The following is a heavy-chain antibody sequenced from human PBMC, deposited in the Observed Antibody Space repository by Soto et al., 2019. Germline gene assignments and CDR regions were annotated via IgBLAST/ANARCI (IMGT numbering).Heavy chain of an antibody. Sequence: QVQLQQWGAGLLKPSETLSLTCAVYGGSFSGYYWSWIRQPPGKGLEWIGEISHSGSTNYNPSLKSRVTISVDTSKNQFSLKLSSVTAADTAVYYCARDKFPAMVRGVNVGFQHWGQGTLVTVSS. CDR3: ARDKFPAMVRGVNVGFQH. D-gene: IGHD3-10*01. CDR1: GGSFSGYY. CDR2: ISHSGST. J-gene: IGHJ1*01. V-gene: IGHV4-34*01.